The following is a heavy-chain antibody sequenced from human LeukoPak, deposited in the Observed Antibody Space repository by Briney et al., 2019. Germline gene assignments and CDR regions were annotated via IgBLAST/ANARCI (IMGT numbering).Heavy chain of an antibody. V-gene: IGHV4-59*01. CDR3: ARRGDSSWLFDY. J-gene: IGHJ4*02. CDR1: GGSISSYY. CDR2: IYYSGST. D-gene: IGHD6-13*01. Sequence: RPSETLSLTCTVSGGSISSYYWSWIRQPPGKGLEWIGYIYYSGSTNYNPSLRSRVAISVDTSKNQFSLKLSSVTAADTAVYYCARRGDSSWLFDYWGQGTLVTVSS.